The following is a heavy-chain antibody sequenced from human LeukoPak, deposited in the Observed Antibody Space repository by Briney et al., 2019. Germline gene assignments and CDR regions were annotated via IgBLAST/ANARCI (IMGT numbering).Heavy chain of an antibody. Sequence: ASVKVSCKSSGYTFTSYFMHWVRQAPGQGLEWMGIINPSGGSTSYAQKFQGRVTMTRDTSTSTVYMELSSLRSEDTAVYYCARDSADYGDYDYWGQGTLVTVSS. D-gene: IGHD4-17*01. V-gene: IGHV1-46*01. J-gene: IGHJ4*02. CDR3: ARDSADYGDYDY. CDR2: INPSGGST. CDR1: GYTFTSYF.